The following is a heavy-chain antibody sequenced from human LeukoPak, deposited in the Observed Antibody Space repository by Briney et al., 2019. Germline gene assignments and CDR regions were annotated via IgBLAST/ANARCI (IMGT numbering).Heavy chain of an antibody. CDR3: ARVNINNWHSCDY. J-gene: IGHJ4*02. CDR1: GGSISSNNW. D-gene: IGHD1-1*01. V-gene: IGHV4-4*02. Sequence: SGTLSLTCAVSGGSISSNNWWGWVRQPPGKGLEWIGEIYHSGSPNYNPSLKSRVTISVDKSRNHFSLSLSSVTAADTAVYYCARVNINNWHSCDYWGQGTLVTVSS. CDR2: IYHSGSP.